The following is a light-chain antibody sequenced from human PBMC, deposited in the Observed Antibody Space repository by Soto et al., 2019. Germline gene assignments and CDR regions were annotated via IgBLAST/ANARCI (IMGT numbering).Light chain of an antibody. J-gene: IGKJ1*01. Sequence: ESVLTQSPGTLALSPGEGATLSCRASQSVSKYLAWYQQKPGQAPRLLIYGASSRATGIPDSFSGSGSGTDFTLTISRLEPEDLAVYYYQQYGGSPQTFGQGTKVDIK. V-gene: IGKV3-20*01. CDR1: QSVSKY. CDR3: QQYGGSPQT. CDR2: GAS.